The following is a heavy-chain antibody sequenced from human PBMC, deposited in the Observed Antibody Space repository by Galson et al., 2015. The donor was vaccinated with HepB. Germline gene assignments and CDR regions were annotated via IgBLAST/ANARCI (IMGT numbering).Heavy chain of an antibody. CDR2: ISWNSDSI. J-gene: IGHJ4*02. Sequence: SLRLSCAASGFPFDDYAMHWVRQAPGKGLEWVSSISWNSDSIGYADSVKGRFIISRDNAKNSLYLQMNSLRVEDTAVYYCARDDDFWGQGTLVTVSS. V-gene: IGHV3-9*01. CDR3: ARDDDF. CDR1: GFPFDDYA.